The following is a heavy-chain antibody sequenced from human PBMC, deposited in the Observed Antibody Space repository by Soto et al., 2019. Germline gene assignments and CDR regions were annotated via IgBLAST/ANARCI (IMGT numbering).Heavy chain of an antibody. J-gene: IGHJ4*02. CDR3: ARDTSPYSSGWHNRHFAY. D-gene: IGHD6-19*01. CDR2: ISYDGSSK. CDR1: GFTFSSYA. V-gene: IGHV3-30-3*01. Sequence: QVQLVESGGGVVQPGRSLRLSCAASGFTFSSYAMHWVRQAPGKGLEWVAIISYDGSSKYYADSVKGRFTISRDNSKNTLYLQMNSLRDEDTAVYYCARDTSPYSSGWHNRHFAYWGQGTLVTVSS.